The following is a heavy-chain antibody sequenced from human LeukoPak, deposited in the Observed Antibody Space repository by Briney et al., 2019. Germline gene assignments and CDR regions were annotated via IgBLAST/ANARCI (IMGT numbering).Heavy chain of an antibody. CDR2: IDSDGSST. Sequence: GGSLRLSCEASGFSFSIYWMHWVRQVPGKGLVWVSRIDSDGSSTSYADSVKGRFTISRDNAKNTLYLQMNSLRAEDTAVYYCARAILVVITEIDYWGQGTLVTVSS. CDR3: ARAILVVITEIDY. J-gene: IGHJ4*02. CDR1: GFSFSIYW. D-gene: IGHD3-22*01. V-gene: IGHV3-74*01.